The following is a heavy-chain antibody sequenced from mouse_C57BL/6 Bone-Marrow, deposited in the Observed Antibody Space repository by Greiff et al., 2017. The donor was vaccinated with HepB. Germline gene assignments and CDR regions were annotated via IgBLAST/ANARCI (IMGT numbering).Heavy chain of an antibody. CDR3: ASGGYPYYAMDY. Sequence: QVQLQQPGAELVKPGASVKMSCKASGYTFTSYWITWVNQRPGQGLEWIGVIYPGSGSTNYNEKFKSKATLTVDTSASTAYMQLSSLTSEDSAVYYCASGGYPYYAMDYWGQGTSVTVSS. V-gene: IGHV1-55*01. CDR2: IYPGSGST. D-gene: IGHD1-1*02. CDR1: GYTFTSYW. J-gene: IGHJ4*01.